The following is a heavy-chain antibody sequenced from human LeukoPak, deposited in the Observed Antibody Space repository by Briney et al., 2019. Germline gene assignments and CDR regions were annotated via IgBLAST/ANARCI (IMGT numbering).Heavy chain of an antibody. J-gene: IGHJ5*02. CDR3: ARAHRIAAAGTSSGWFDP. Sequence: PSETLSLTCTVSGVSISGSHWWSWVRQTPTKGLEWIGEVHHSGRTNLHPSLESRVVISIDKSNNQVSLKLTSVTPADTAVYYCARAHRIAAAGTSSGWFDPWGQGTLVTVSS. CDR1: GVSISGSHW. CDR2: VHHSGRT. D-gene: IGHD6-13*01. V-gene: IGHV4-4*02.